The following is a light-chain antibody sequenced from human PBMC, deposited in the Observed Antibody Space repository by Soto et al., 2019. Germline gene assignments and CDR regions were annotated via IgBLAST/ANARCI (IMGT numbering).Light chain of an antibody. J-gene: IGKJ4*01. V-gene: IGKV3-20*01. CDR2: DAS. CDR3: QQYGSSPLT. CDR1: ESLSSAY. Sequence: EIVLTHSPGTLSLSPCERATLSSRASESLSSAYLAWYQQKPGQAPRLLIYDASSRATGIPDRFSGSGSGTDFTLTISRLEPEDFAVYSCQQYGSSPLTFGGGTKVDIK.